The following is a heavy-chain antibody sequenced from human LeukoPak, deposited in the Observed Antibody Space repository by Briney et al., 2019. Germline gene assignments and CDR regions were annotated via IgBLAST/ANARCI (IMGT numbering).Heavy chain of an antibody. CDR2: MYYSGST. CDR3: ARPYYYGSRIDP. V-gene: IGHV4-30-4*01. J-gene: IGHJ5*02. D-gene: IGHD3-22*01. Sequence: SETLSLTCTVSGGSISSGDYYWSWIRQPPGKGLEWIAYMYYSGSTYYNPSLKSRVTMSADTSKNPLSLKLSSVTAPDTAVYYCARPYYYGSRIDPWGQGILVTVSS. CDR1: GGSISSGDYY.